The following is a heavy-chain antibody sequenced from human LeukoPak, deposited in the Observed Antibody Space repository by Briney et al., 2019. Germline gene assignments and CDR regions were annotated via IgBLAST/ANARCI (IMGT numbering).Heavy chain of an antibody. J-gene: IGHJ4*02. CDR2: IKQDGSEK. CDR3: ARVGGIQLWFRHFDY. V-gene: IGHV3-7*01. CDR1: GFTFSNYW. D-gene: IGHD5-18*01. Sequence: GGSLRLSCAASGFTFSNYWMSWVRQAPGKGLEWVANIKQDGSEKYYVDSVKGRFTISRDNAKKSMYLQMNSLRAEDTAVYYCARVGGIQLWFRHFDYWGQGTLVTVSS.